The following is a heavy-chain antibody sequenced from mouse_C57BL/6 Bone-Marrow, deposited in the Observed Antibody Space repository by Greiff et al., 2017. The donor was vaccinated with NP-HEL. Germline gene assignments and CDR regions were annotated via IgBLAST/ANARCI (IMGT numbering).Heavy chain of an antibody. CDR3: ARDADDDDAACFAY. V-gene: IGHV7-1*01. J-gene: IGHJ3*01. D-gene: IGHD2-4*01. CDR1: GFTFSDFY. Sequence: EVMLVESGGGLVQSGRSLRLSCATSGFTFSDFYMEWVRQAPGKGLEWIAASRNKANDYTTEYSASVKGRFIVSRDTSQSILYLQMNALRAEDTAIYYCARDADDDDAACFAYWGQGTLVTVSA. CDR2: SRNKANDYTT.